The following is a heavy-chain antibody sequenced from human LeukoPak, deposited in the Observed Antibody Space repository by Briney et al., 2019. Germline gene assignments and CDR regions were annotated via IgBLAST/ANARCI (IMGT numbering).Heavy chain of an antibody. J-gene: IGHJ5*02. CDR1: GGSFSGYY. D-gene: IGHD3-10*01. Sequence: SETLSLTCAVYGGSFSGYYWSWIRQPPGKGLEWIGEVNHSGSTNYNPSLKSRVTMSVDTSKNQFSLKLSSVTAADTAVYYCARSYYYGSGKGGFDPWGQGTLVTVSS. CDR2: VNHSGST. V-gene: IGHV4-34*01. CDR3: ARSYYYGSGKGGFDP.